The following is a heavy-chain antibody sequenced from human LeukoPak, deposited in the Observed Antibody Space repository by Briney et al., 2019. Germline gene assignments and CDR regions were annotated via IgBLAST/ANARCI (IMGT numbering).Heavy chain of an antibody. D-gene: IGHD3-10*02. CDR1: GFTFSDYY. CDR3: TTDMLGPSDY. V-gene: IGHV3-15*01. CDR2: IKSKTDGGTT. J-gene: IGHJ4*02. Sequence: GGSLRLSCAASGFTFSDYYMSWIRQAPGKGLEWVGRIKSKTDGGTTVYAAPVKGRFTISRDDSKNTLYLQMNSLKTEDTAVYYCTTDMLGPSDYWGQGTMVTVSS.